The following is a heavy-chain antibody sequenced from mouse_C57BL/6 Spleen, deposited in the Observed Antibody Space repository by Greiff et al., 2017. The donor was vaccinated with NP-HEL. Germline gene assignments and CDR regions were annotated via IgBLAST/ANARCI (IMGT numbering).Heavy chain of an antibody. CDR2: INPNNGGT. Sequence: VQLQQSGPELVKPGASVKIPCKASGYKFTDYNMDWVKQSHGKSLEWIGDINPNNGGTIYNQKFKGKATLTVDKSSSTAYMELRSLTSEDTAVYYCARKGTVVAPYAMDYWGQGTSVTVSS. V-gene: IGHV1-18*01. CDR3: ARKGTVVAPYAMDY. J-gene: IGHJ4*01. CDR1: GYKFTDYN. D-gene: IGHD1-1*01.